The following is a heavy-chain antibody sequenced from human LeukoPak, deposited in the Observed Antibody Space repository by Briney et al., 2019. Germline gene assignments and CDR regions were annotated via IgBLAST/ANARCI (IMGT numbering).Heavy chain of an antibody. J-gene: IGHJ4*02. Sequence: GGSLRLSCAASGFTLSIYLMSWVRQAPGKGLEWVANIKQYGSEILYVDSVKGRFTISRDNAKNSLYLQMNSLRAEDTAVYSCAKDLLGVAAGNYWGQGTLVPVSS. D-gene: IGHD6-13*01. CDR1: GFTLSIYL. CDR2: IKQYGSEI. CDR3: AKDLLGVAAGNY. V-gene: IGHV3-7*03.